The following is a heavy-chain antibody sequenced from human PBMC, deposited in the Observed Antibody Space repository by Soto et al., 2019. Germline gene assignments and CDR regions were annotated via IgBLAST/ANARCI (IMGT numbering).Heavy chain of an antibody. CDR3: ARELMSSSWYEANYYYGMDV. J-gene: IGHJ6*02. CDR2: ISSSSSYI. Sequence: EVQLVESGGGLVKPGGSLRLSCAASGFTFSSYSMNWVRQAPGKGLEWVSSISSSSSYIYYADSVKGRFTISRDNAKNSLYLQMNSLRAEDTAVYYCARELMSSSWYEANYYYGMDVWGQGTTVTVSS. CDR1: GFTFSSYS. V-gene: IGHV3-21*01. D-gene: IGHD6-13*01.